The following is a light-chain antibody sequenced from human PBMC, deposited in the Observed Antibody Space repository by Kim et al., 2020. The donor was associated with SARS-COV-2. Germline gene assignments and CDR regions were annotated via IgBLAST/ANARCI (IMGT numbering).Light chain of an antibody. CDR2: QDN. V-gene: IGLV3-1*01. J-gene: IGLJ2*01. CDR1: KLGDKY. Sequence: SVSPGQTASITCSGDKLGDKYVCWYQQRPGQSPVLVIYQDNKRPSGIPERFSGSNSGNTATLTISGTQAMDEADYYCQAWDSSIVVFGGGTQLTVL. CDR3: QAWDSSIVV.